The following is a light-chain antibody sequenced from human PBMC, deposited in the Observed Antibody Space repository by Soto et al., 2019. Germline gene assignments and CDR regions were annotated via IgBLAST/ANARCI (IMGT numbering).Light chain of an antibody. CDR1: QNINKY. CDR3: QQRSNWPIT. Sequence: EIVLTQSPGTLSLSLGERATLSCRTSQNINKYLAWYQQKPGQAPRLLIYDASNRATGIPARFSGSGSGTDFTLTISSLEPEDFAVYYCQQRSNWPITFGQGTRLEIK. V-gene: IGKV3-11*01. CDR2: DAS. J-gene: IGKJ5*01.